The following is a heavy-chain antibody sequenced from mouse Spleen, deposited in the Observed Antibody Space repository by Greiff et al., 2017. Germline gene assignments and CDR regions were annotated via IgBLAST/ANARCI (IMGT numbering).Heavy chain of an antibody. CDR3: ARSDWDH. CDR2: INPSTGGT. CDR1: GYSFTGYY. D-gene: IGHD2-13*01. Sequence: EVQLQQSGPELVKPGASVKISCKASGYSFTGYYMNWVKQSPEKSLEWIGEINPSTGGTTYNQKFKAKATLTVDKSSSTAYMQLKSLTSEDSAVYYCARSDWDHWGQGTTLTVSS. J-gene: IGHJ2*01. V-gene: IGHV1-42*01.